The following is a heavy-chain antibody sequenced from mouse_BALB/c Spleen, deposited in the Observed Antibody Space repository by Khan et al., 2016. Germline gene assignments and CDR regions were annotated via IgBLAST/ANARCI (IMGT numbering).Heavy chain of an antibody. CDR3: ARGGLNYYAMDY. CDR2: IDTFNGDT. Sequence: VQLQQPGPELMKPGASVRISCKASGYSFTAYYIHWVKQSHGKSLEWIGYIDTFNGDTSYHQKFRGKAPLTVDKSSTTAYMHLSSLASEDSSVYYCARGGLNYYAMDYWGLETSVTVSS. D-gene: IGHD3-3*01. V-gene: IGHV1S135*01. CDR1: GYSFTAYY. J-gene: IGHJ4*01.